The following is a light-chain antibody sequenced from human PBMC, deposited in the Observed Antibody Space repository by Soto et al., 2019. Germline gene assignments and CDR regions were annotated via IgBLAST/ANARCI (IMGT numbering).Light chain of an antibody. Sequence: DIQLTQSPSFLSASVGDRVTITCRASQGISSYLAWYQQKPGKAPKLLIYAASTLQSGVPSRFSGSGSGTEFTLTISSLQPEDFSTYYCQQLNTLLTFGGGTKVEI. CDR2: AAS. CDR3: QQLNTLLT. CDR1: QGISSY. V-gene: IGKV1-9*01. J-gene: IGKJ4*01.